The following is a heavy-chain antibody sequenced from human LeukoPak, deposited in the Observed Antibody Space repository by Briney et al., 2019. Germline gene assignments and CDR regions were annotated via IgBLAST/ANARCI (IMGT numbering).Heavy chain of an antibody. V-gene: IGHV4-4*07. D-gene: IGHD2-15*01. CDR2: IYTSGST. J-gene: IGHJ4*02. CDR3: ARDNVVVSTVFDY. Sequence: SETLSLTCTVSGGSISSYYWSWIRQPAGKGLDWIGRIYTSGSTDCNPSLKSRVAMSVDTSKNQFSLKLSSVTAADTAVYYCARDNVVVSTVFDYWGQGTLVTVSS. CDR1: GGSISSYY.